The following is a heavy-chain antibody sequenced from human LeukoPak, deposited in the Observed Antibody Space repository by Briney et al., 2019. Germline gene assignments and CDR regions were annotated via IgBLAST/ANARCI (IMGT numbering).Heavy chain of an antibody. D-gene: IGHD6-13*01. V-gene: IGHV3-33*08. Sequence: PGGSLRLSCAASGFAFSTYWIHWVRQAPGKGLEWVAVIWSDGSSKHYADSVKGRFTISRDNSKNTLYLQMSSLRAEDTALYYCARGQPPSYYDMDVWGQGTTVTVSS. CDR1: GFAFSTYW. CDR3: ARGQPPSYYDMDV. CDR2: IWSDGSSK. J-gene: IGHJ6*02.